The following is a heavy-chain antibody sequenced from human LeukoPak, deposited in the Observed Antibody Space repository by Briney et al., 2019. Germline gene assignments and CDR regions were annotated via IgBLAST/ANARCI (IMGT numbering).Heavy chain of an antibody. D-gene: IGHD2-15*01. Sequence: SGPTLVNPTQTLTLTCTFSGFSLSSGAVGVGWIRQPPGGALEWLGVIYENDEKLYSSSLQNRLSITKDTSKNQVVLIMANMDPVDTATYYCAHRHRGVASDIWGQGTMVTVSS. CDR3: AHRHRGVASDI. CDR1: GFSLSSGAVG. J-gene: IGHJ3*02. CDR2: IYENDEK. V-gene: IGHV2-5*01.